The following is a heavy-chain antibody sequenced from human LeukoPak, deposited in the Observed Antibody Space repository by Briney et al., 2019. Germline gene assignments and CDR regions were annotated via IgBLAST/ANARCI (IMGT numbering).Heavy chain of an antibody. Sequence: GGSLRLSCAASGFSVSLYGMHWVRQAPGKGLEWVAFLRSDTNSEHYAVSVKGRFAISRDTSEDTLNLQMRSLRVEDTALYYCARGLRQAGLAPLEFWGQGTQVIVSS. CDR3: ARGLRQAGLAPLEF. J-gene: IGHJ4*02. V-gene: IGHV3-30*02. CDR2: LRSDTNSE. D-gene: IGHD3-10*01. CDR1: GFSVSLYG.